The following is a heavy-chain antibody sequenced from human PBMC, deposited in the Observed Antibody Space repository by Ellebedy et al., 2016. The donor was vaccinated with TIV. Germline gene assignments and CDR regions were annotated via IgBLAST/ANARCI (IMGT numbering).Heavy chain of an antibody. CDR3: AKGRGGGSDSSAPRYYFDY. J-gene: IGHJ4*02. CDR2: ISNTGSRT. V-gene: IGHV3-23*01. D-gene: IGHD3-22*01. CDR1: GFTFSSYA. Sequence: GESLKISCVASGFTFSSYAMSWVLQAPGKGLEWVSTISNTGSRTYYADSVEGRFIIYRDNSKKTLYLQMNSLRAEDTAVYYCAKGRGGGSDSSAPRYYFDYWGLGTLVTVSS.